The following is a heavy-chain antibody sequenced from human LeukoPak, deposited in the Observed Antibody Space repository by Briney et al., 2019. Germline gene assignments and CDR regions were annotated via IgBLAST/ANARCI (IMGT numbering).Heavy chain of an antibody. V-gene: IGHV4-59*11. CDR3: ARVQLEHYYYYYMDV. CDR1: GGSISSHY. Sequence: SETPSLTCTVFGGSISSHYWSWIRQPPGKGLEWIGYIYYSGSTNYNPSLKSRVTISVDTSKNQFSLKLSSVTAADTAVYYCARVQLEHYYYYYMDVWGKGTTVTVSS. J-gene: IGHJ6*03. D-gene: IGHD1-1*01. CDR2: IYYSGST.